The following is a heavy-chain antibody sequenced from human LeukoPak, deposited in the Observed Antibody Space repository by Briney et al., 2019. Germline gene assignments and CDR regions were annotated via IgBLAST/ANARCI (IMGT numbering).Heavy chain of an antibody. CDR3: ARGRFQLLWFGELPYD. D-gene: IGHD3-10*01. CDR1: GYTFTGYY. CDR2: INPNSGGT. J-gene: IGHJ4*02. Sequence: ASVKVSCKASGYTFTGYYMHWVRQAPGQGLEWMGWINPNSGGTNYAQKLQGRVTMTRDTSISTAYMELSRLRSDDTAVYYCARGRFQLLWFGELPYDWGQGTLVTVSS. V-gene: IGHV1-2*02.